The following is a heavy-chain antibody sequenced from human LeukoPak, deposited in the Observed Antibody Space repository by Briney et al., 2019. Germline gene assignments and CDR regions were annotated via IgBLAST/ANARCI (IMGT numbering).Heavy chain of an antibody. J-gene: IGHJ4*02. D-gene: IGHD3-22*01. Sequence: GGSLRLSCAASGFTFSSYSMSWVRQAPGKGLEWVSSISSSSSYIYYADSVKGRFTISRDNAKNSLYLQMNSLRAEDTAVYYCARCPISSGYYYLDYWGQGTLVTVSS. V-gene: IGHV3-21*01. CDR2: ISSSSSYI. CDR1: GFTFSSYS. CDR3: ARCPISSGYYYLDY.